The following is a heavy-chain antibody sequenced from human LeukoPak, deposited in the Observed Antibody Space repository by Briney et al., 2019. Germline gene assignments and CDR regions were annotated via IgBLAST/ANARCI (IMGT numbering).Heavy chain of an antibody. J-gene: IGHJ4*02. CDR1: GGSISNYY. V-gene: IGHV4-4*09. D-gene: IGHD1-26*01. Sequence: SETLSLTCTVSGGSISNYYWSWIRQPPGKGLEWIGYIYTSGSTNYNPSLKSRVTISVDTSKNQFSLKLTSVTAADTAVYYCARHKGGRYSGSYLDYWGQATLDTVSS. CDR3: ARHKGGRYSGSYLDY. CDR2: IYTSGST.